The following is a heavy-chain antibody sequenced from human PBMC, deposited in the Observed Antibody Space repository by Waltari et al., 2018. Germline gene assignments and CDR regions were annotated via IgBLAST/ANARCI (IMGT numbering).Heavy chain of an antibody. J-gene: IGHJ6*02. Sequence: EVQLLESGGGLVQPGGSLRLSCEASGFTFNNYAMSWVRQAPGGGLDWVSASSGGGTSTFYADSVKGRFTISRDSSKNTLYLHMNSLRAEDTAIYYCTKRGSLYYYGMDVWGQGTTVTVSS. D-gene: IGHD3-10*01. CDR1: GFTFNNYA. CDR2: SSGGGTST. V-gene: IGHV3-23*01. CDR3: TKRGSLYYYGMDV.